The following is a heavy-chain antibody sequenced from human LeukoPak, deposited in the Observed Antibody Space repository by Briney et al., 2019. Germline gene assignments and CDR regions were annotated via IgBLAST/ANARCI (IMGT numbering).Heavy chain of an antibody. CDR2: ISGSGGST. CDR3: AKGDDGYSRYNWFDP. J-gene: IGHJ5*02. V-gene: IGHV3-23*01. D-gene: IGHD5-24*01. Sequence: GGSLTLSWAASGLTFSSYAMSSVRQAPGKGLEWVSAISGSGGSTYYSDSVKGRLTISRDNSKNTLYLQMNSLRAEDTAVYYCAKGDDGYSRYNWFDPWGQGTLVTVSS. CDR1: GLTFSSYA.